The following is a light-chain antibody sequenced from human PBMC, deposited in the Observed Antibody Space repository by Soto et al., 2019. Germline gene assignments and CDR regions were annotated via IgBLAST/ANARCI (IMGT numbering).Light chain of an antibody. V-gene: IGKV3-11*01. CDR1: QIVSSY. CDR2: DAS. Sequence: EIVLTQSPATLSLSPGEKATLSCRASQIVSSYLAWYQQKPGQAPRLLIYDASNRATGIPARFSGSGSGTDLTLTISSLEPEDFAVYYGQQRSNWPPWTFGQGTKVEIK. CDR3: QQRSNWPPWT. J-gene: IGKJ1*01.